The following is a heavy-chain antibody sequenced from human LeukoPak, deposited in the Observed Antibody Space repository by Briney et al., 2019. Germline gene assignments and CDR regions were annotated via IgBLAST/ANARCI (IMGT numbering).Heavy chain of an antibody. CDR2: IYASGST. D-gene: IGHD2-21*01. CDR3: ARERILRRFRAFDI. V-gene: IGHV4-4*07. Sequence: PSETLSLTCTVSGGSISSYYWSWIRQPAGKGLEWIGRIYASGSTRYNPSLKSRVTMSVDTSKNQFSLKLTSVTAADTAVYYCARERILRRFRAFDIWGQGTMVTVSS. CDR1: GGSISSYY. J-gene: IGHJ3*02.